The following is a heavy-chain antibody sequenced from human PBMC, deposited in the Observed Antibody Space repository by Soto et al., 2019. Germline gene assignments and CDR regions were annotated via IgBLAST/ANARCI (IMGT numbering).Heavy chain of an antibody. D-gene: IGHD6-13*01. CDR3: ARDVQLVRYFDY. CDR1: GGSISSGGYY. CDR2: IYYSGST. J-gene: IGHJ4*02. V-gene: IGHV4-31*03. Sequence: PSETLSLTCTVSGGSISSGGYYWSWIRQHPGKGLEWIGYIYYSGSTYYNPSLKSRVTISVDTSKNQFSLKLSSVTAADTAVYYCARDVQLVRYFDYWGQGTLVTVSS.